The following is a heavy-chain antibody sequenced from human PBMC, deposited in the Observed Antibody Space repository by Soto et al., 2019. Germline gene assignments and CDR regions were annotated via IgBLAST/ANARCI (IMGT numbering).Heavy chain of an antibody. Sequence: QVQLVQSGAEVKKPGASVKLSCKASGYTFITSYYTHWVRQAPGQGLEWMGIINPTGTMTKYSERFQGRLTMTRDTSTSTYYMELSTLTSEYTAVYFCARDTGYDHDAFDIWGQGTMVTVSS. CDR2: INPTGTMT. CDR3: ARDTGYDHDAFDI. D-gene: IGHD5-12*01. CDR1: GYTFITSYY. V-gene: IGHV1-46*01. J-gene: IGHJ3*02.